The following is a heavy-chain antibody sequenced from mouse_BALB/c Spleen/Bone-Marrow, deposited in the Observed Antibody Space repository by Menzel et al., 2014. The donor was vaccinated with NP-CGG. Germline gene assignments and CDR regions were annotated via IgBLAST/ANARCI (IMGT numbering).Heavy chain of an antibody. Sequence: FGPELVMPGALVKISCKASGYTFTSYDINWVQQRPGQGLEWIGWIYPGAVSTKYNEKFKGKATLHAAKSSSTAYMQVSSLTSENSAVYYCARTARGGFTYWGEGTRVRVSA. CDR2: IYPGAVST. J-gene: IGHJ3*01. V-gene: IGHV1S33*01. CDR1: GYTFTSYD. CDR3: ARTARGGFTY. D-gene: IGHD3-2*01.